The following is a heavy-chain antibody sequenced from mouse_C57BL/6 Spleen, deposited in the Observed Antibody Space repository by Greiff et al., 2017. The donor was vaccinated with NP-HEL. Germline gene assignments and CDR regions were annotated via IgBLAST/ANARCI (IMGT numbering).Heavy chain of an antibody. CDR1: GYTFTDYY. Sequence: EVQLQQSGPELVKPGASVKISCKASGYTFTDYYMNWVKQSHGKSLEWIGDINPNNGGTSYNQKFKGKATLTVDKSSSTAYMELRSLTSEDSAVYYCARPLYYSNGYFDVWGTGTTVTVSS. CDR3: ARPLYYSNGYFDV. CDR2: INPNNGGT. D-gene: IGHD2-5*01. J-gene: IGHJ1*03. V-gene: IGHV1-26*01.